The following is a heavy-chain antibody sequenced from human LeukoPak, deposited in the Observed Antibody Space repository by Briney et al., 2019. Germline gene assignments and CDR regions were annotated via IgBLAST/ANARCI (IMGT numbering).Heavy chain of an antibody. Sequence: ASVKASCKASGYTFTSYYMHWVRQAPGQGLEWMGWINPNSGGTNYAQKFQGRVTMTRDTSISTAYMELSRLRSDDTAVYYCARGGGYAYGSGDDYWGQGTLVTVSS. CDR2: INPNSGGT. D-gene: IGHD3-10*01. J-gene: IGHJ4*02. V-gene: IGHV1-2*02. CDR3: ARGGGYAYGSGDDY. CDR1: GYTFTSYY.